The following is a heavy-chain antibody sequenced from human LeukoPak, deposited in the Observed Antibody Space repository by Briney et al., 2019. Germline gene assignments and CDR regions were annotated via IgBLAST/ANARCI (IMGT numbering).Heavy chain of an antibody. D-gene: IGHD3-3*01. V-gene: IGHV4-39*01. CDR2: IYYSGST. CDR1: GGSISSSSYY. J-gene: IGHJ4*02. CDR3: ASAVLRFLELDY. Sequence: SETLSLTCTVSGGSISSSSYYWGWIRQPPGKGLGWIGSIYYSGSTYYNPSLKSRVTISVDTSKNQFSLKLSSVTAADTAVYYCASAVLRFLELDYWGQGTLVTVSS.